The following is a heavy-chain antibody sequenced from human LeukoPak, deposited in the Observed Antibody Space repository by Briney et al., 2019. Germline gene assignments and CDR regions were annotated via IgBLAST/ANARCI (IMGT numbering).Heavy chain of an antibody. J-gene: IGHJ3*02. D-gene: IGHD1-14*01. V-gene: IGHV3-23*01. CDR1: GFTFSSYG. CDR3: AKSLLTTATGSGRAFDI. Sequence: PGGSLRLSCAASGFTFSSYGMHWVRQAPGKGLEWVSAISGSGGSTYYADSVKGRFTISRDNSKNTLYLQMNSLRAEDTAVYYCAKSLLTTATGSGRAFDIWGQGTMVTVSS. CDR2: ISGSGGST.